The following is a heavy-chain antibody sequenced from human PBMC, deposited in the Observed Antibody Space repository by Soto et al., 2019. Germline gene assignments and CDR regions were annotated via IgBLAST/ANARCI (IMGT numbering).Heavy chain of an antibody. CDR1: GFTFSSYA. CDR2: ISGGGGGT. V-gene: IGHV3-23*01. CDR3: TKERLPSSGSYYTLFDY. J-gene: IGHJ4*02. D-gene: IGHD3-10*01. Sequence: EVQLLESGGGLVQLGGSLRLSCAASGFTFSSYALNWVRQAPGKGLEWVSAISGGGGGTYYADSVKGRFTISRDNSKNTLYLQMNSLRAEDTAVYYCTKERLPSSGSYYTLFDYWGQGTLVTVSS.